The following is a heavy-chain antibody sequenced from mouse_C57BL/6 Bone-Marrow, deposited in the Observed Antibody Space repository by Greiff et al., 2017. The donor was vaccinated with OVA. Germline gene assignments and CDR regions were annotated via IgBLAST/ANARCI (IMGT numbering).Heavy chain of an antibody. CDR1: GYTFTSYW. Sequence: VKLQQPGAELVKPGASVKLSCKASGYTFTSYWMHWVKQRPGRGLEWIGRIDPNSGGTKYNEKFKSKATLTVDKPSSTAYMQLSSLTSEDSAVDYGARNYYGSSSAWFAYWGQGTLVTVSA. J-gene: IGHJ3*01. D-gene: IGHD1-1*01. CDR3: ARNYYGSSSAWFAY. CDR2: IDPNSGGT. V-gene: IGHV1-72*01.